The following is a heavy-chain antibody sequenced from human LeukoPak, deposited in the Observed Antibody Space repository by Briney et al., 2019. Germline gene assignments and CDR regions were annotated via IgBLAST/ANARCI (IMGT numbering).Heavy chain of an antibody. J-gene: IGHJ4*02. CDR3: ARAASSGWYGGRDFDY. Sequence: NSSETLSLTCSVSDGSINSYYWNWIRRPPGKGLEWIGYIYYNGNTNYNPSLKSRVTISVDTSKNQFSLKLSSVTAADTAVYYCARAASSGWYGGRDFDYWGQGTLVTVSS. CDR2: IYYNGNT. D-gene: IGHD6-19*01. V-gene: IGHV4-59*01. CDR1: DGSINSYY.